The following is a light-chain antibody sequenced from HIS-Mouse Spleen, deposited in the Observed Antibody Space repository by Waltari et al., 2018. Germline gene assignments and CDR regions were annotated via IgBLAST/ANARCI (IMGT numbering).Light chain of an antibody. V-gene: IGKV2-28*01. CDR2: LGS. CDR1: QSLLHSNGYNY. J-gene: IGKJ5*01. CDR3: MQALQTPIT. Sequence: DIVMTQSPLSLPVTPGEPPSIPCRASQSLLHSNGYNYFVWYLQKPCQSPQLLIYLGSNRASGVPDRFSGSGSGTDFTLKISRVEAEDVGVYYCMQALQTPITFGQGTRLEIK.